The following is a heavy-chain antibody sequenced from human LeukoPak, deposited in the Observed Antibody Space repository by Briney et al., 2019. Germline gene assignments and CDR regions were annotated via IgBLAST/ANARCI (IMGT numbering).Heavy chain of an antibody. D-gene: IGHD6-13*01. Sequence: SETLSLTCTVSGGSISSYYWSWIRQPPGKGLEWIGYIYYSGSTNYNPSLKSRVTISVDTSKNQFSLKLSSVAAADTGVYYCARVRAAAGPFDYWGQGTLVTVSS. CDR1: GGSISSYY. V-gene: IGHV4-59*01. CDR3: ARVRAAAGPFDY. J-gene: IGHJ4*02. CDR2: IYYSGST.